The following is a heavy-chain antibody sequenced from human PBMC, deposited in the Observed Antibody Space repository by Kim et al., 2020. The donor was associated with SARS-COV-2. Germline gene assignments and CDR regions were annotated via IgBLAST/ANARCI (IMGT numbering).Heavy chain of an antibody. D-gene: IGHD2-21*01. CDR3: LKGGWGCICDY. J-gene: IGHJ4*01. CDR2: IESSDGTT. V-gene: IGHV3-23*01. Sequence: GGSLRLSCTTSGFTFTGHAMNWVRQAPGKGLEWASCIESSDGTTYYVDSVKGRFSISRDDSKNTLYLQMGALRADDTAAYYCLKGGWGCICDYWGRG. CDR1: GFTFTGHA.